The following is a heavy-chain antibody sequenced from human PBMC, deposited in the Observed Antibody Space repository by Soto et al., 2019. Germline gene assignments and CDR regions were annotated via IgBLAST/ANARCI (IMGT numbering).Heavy chain of an antibody. Sequence: QVQLVQSGAEVKKPGASVKVSCKASGYTFTSYDINWVRQATGQGLEWMGWMNPNSGNTAYAQKFQGRVTITRNTSISTAYMELSSLRSEDTAVYYCARERWALCSGGSCYWFDTWGQGTLVTVSS. CDR2: MNPNSGNT. CDR1: GYTFTSYD. J-gene: IGHJ5*02. V-gene: IGHV1-8*01. D-gene: IGHD2-15*01. CDR3: ARERWALCSGGSCYWFDT.